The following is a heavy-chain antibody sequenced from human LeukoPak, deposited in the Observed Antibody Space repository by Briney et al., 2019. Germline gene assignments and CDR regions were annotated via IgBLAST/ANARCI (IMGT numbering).Heavy chain of an antibody. CDR1: GYTFTSYD. D-gene: IGHD2-15*01. J-gene: IGHJ6*03. Sequence: ASVKVFCKASGYTFTSYDINWVRQATGQGLEWMGWMNPNSGNTGYAQKFQGRVTITRNTSISTAYMELSSLRSEDTAVYYCARGLFLGVVVAATHYYYYMDVWGKGTTVTVSS. V-gene: IGHV1-8*03. CDR2: MNPNSGNT. CDR3: ARGLFLGVVVAATHYYYYMDV.